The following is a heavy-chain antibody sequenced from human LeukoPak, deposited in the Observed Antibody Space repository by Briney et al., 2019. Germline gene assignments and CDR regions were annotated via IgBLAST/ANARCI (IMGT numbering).Heavy chain of an antibody. CDR2: ISYDGTNK. D-gene: IGHD3-22*01. CDR1: GFTLNSYA. V-gene: IGHV3-30*03. Sequence: PGGSLRLSCAASGFTLNSYAMHWVRQAPGKGLEWVAVISYDGTNKYYADSVKGRFTISRDNSKNTLYLQMNSLRPEDTAVYYCASGYDSSGYYEFDYWGQGTLVTVSS. J-gene: IGHJ4*02. CDR3: ASGYDSSGYYEFDY.